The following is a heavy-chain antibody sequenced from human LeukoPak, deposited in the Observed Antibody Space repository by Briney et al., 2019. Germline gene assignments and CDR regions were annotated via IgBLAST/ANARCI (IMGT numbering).Heavy chain of an antibody. CDR3: ARLYSGSYRGY. Sequence: PSETLSLTCTVSGGSISSSSYYWGWIRQPPGKGLEWIGSIYYSGSTYYNPSLKSRVTISADTSKNQFSLKLSSVTAADTAVYYCARLYSGSYRGYWGQGTLVTVSS. J-gene: IGHJ4*02. CDR1: GGSISSSSYY. CDR2: IYYSGST. V-gene: IGHV4-39*01. D-gene: IGHD1-26*01.